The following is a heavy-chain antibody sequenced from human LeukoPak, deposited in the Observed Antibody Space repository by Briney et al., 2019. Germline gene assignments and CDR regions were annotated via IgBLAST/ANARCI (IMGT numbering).Heavy chain of an antibody. D-gene: IGHD2-21*01. V-gene: IGHV3-11*01. J-gene: IGHJ6*02. CDR1: GFTLSDYY. CDR2: ISSSGSTI. CDR3: ARGEGRDPRDYYYGMDV. Sequence: GGSLRLSCAASGFTLSDYYMSWIRQAPGKGLEWVSYISSSGSTIYYADSVKGRFTISRDNAKNSLYLQMNSLRAEDTAVYYCARGEGRDPRDYYYGMDVWGQGTTVTVSS.